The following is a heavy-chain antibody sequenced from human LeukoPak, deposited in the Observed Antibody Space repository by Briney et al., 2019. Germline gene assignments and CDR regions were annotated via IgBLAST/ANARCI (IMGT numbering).Heavy chain of an antibody. J-gene: IGHJ4*02. CDR2: MRQGGST. CDR3: ARAPGFGSNLGFDN. V-gene: IGHV4-30-2*01. D-gene: IGHD4-23*01. Sequence: PSETLSLTCAVSGGSISSGAYSWNWIRQPPGKGLERIGFMRQGGSTFYNPSFTSRAIISADRTRNHFSLSVTSVTAADTAVYFCARAPGFGSNLGFDNWGQGTLVTVSS. CDR1: GGSISSGAYS.